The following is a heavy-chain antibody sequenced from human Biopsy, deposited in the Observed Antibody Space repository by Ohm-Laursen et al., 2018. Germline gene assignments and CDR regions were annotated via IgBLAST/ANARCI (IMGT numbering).Heavy chain of an antibody. CDR2: IWYDGTNE. Sequence: SLRLSCTASGFTFGHYAMHWVRQAPGKGLEWISLIWYDGTNEDYADSVKGRFTISRDNSKNTLYLQINTLTLEDTAFYYCARGLSSGWYGYFNVWGRGTLVTVSS. CDR3: ARGLSSGWYGYFNV. D-gene: IGHD6-19*01. V-gene: IGHV3-33*04. CDR1: GFTFGHYA. J-gene: IGHJ2*01.